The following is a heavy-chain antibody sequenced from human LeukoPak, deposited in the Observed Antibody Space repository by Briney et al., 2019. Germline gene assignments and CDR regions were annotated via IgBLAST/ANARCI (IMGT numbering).Heavy chain of an antibody. CDR3: AREGSWALRFDY. D-gene: IGHD6-13*01. J-gene: IGHJ4*02. Sequence: SETLSLTCAVSGGSISSSSYYWGWIRQPPGTGLEWIGSIYYSGSTYYNPSLKSRVTISVDTSKNQFSLKLSSVTAADTAVYYCAREGSWALRFDYWGQGTLVTVSS. CDR1: GGSISSSSYY. CDR2: IYYSGST. V-gene: IGHV4-39*07.